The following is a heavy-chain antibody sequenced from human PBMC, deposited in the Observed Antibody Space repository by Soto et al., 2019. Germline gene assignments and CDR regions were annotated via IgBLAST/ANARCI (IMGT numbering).Heavy chain of an antibody. CDR3: SKGRLSFDF. CDR2: VSANADGT. Sequence: PGGSLRLSCAASGFIFSNYAMNWVRQAPGKGLEWVSFVSANADGTFYADSVKGRFSISRDNSKNTLYLQMNNLRAEDTAIYDCSKGRLSFDFWGQGTLVTVSS. J-gene: IGHJ4*02. CDR1: GFIFSNYA. V-gene: IGHV3-23*01.